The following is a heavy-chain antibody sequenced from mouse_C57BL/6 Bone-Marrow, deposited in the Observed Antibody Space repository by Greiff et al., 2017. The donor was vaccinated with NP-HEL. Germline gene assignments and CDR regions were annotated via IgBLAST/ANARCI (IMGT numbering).Heavy chain of an antibody. V-gene: IGHV1-81*01. CDR1: GYTFTSYG. CDR3: ARRGSTMVNWYFDV. D-gene: IGHD2-2*01. Sequence: VQLQQSGAELARPGASVKLSCKASGYTFTSYGISWVKQRTGQGLEWIGEIYPRSGNTYYNEKFKGKATLTADKSSSTAYMELRSLTSEDSAVYFCARRGSTMVNWYFDVWGTGTTVTVSS. J-gene: IGHJ1*03. CDR2: IYPRSGNT.